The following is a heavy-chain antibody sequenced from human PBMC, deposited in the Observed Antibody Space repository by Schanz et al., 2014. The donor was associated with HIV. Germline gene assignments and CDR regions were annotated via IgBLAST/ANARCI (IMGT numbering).Heavy chain of an antibody. J-gene: IGHJ4*02. D-gene: IGHD6-13*01. CDR2: ISAYNGDT. Sequence: QVQLVQSGAEVKKPGSSVKVSCKDSGGTLSSYAISWVRQAPGQGLEWMGWISAYNGDTNYAQKLQGRVTMTTDTSTSTAYMELRSLRSDDTAVYYCARGRSSAWYDYWGPGTLVTVSS. V-gene: IGHV1-18*01. CDR3: ARGRSSAWYDY. CDR1: GGTLSSYA.